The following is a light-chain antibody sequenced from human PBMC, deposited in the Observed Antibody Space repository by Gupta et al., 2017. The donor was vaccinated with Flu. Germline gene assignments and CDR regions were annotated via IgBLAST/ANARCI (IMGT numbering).Light chain of an antibody. V-gene: IGLV2-14*01. Sequence: QSALTQPASVSGSPGQSITISCTGTSSDVGNSDYVSWYQQDSGKAPKLLIYDVSNRPSGVSSRFSGSKSGNTASLTISGLQAEDETDYYCSSYTSTTTFHVFGTGTKVTVL. CDR1: SSDVGNSDY. J-gene: IGLJ1*01. CDR2: DVS. CDR3: SSYTSTTTFHV.